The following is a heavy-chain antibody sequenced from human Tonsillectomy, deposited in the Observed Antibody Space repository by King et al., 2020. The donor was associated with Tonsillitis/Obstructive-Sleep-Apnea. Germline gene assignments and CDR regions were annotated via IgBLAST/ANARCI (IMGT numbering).Heavy chain of an antibody. J-gene: IGHJ4*02. CDR2: IYYSGST. CDR1: GGSISSSGYY. CDR3: ARHRGSIFGVVTLREFDY. D-gene: IGHD3-3*01. V-gene: IGHV4-39*01. Sequence: LQLQESGPGLVKPSETLSLTCTVSGGSISSSGYYWGWIRQPPGKGLEWIGSIYYSGSTYYNPSLKSRVTISVDTSKNQFSLKLSSVTAADTAVYYCARHRGSIFGVVTLREFDYWGQGTLVTVSS.